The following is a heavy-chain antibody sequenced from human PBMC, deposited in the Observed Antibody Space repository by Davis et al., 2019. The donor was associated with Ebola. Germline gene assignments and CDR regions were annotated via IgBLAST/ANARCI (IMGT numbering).Heavy chain of an antibody. D-gene: IGHD3-22*01. CDR1: GYTFTSYG. Sequence: AASVKVSCKGSGYTFTSYGISWVRQAPGQGLEWMGWISAYNGNTNYAQKLQGRVTMTTDTSTKTAYMELRSLISDDTAVYYCGRDNSGYYRGIDYWGQGTLVTVSS. V-gene: IGHV1-18*04. CDR3: GRDNSGYYRGIDY. J-gene: IGHJ4*02. CDR2: ISAYNGNT.